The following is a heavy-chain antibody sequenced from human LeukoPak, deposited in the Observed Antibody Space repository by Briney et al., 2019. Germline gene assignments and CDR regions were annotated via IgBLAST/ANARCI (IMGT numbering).Heavy chain of an antibody. CDR1: GGTFSSYA. CDR2: IIPIFGAS. Sequence: SVKVSCKASGGTFSSYAISWVRQAPGQGLEWMGGIIPIFGASNYAQNFQGRVTMTTDESSSTAYMELSSLRSEDTAVYYCARGRGDDYSVPYNYHYMDAWGKGTTVTVSS. V-gene: IGHV1-69*05. CDR3: ARGRGDDYSVPYNYHYMDA. J-gene: IGHJ6*03. D-gene: IGHD3-16*01.